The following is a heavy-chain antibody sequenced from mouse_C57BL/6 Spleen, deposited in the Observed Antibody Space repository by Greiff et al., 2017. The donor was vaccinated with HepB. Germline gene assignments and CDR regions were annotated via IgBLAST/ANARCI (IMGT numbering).Heavy chain of an antibody. J-gene: IGHJ2*01. V-gene: IGHV1-82*01. D-gene: IGHD1-1*01. CDR1: GYAFSSSW. CDR3: ARWGYYGSSLPYYFDY. Sequence: QVQLQQSGPELVKPGASVKISCKASGYAFSSSWMNWVKQRPGKGLEWIGRIYPGDGDTNYNGKFKGKATLTADKSSSTAYMQLSSLTSEDSAVYFCARWGYYGSSLPYYFDYWGQGTTLTVSS. CDR2: IYPGDGDT.